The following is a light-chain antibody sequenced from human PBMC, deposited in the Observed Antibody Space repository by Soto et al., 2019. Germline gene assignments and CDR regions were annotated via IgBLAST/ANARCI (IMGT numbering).Light chain of an antibody. CDR3: SSYAGSNKV. CDR2: EVS. J-gene: IGLJ1*01. Sequence: QSVLTQPPSASGSPGQSVTISCTGTSSDVGGYNYVSWYQQHPGKAPKLMIYEVSKRPSGVPDRFSGSKSGNTASLTVSGHQAEDEADYYCSSYAGSNKVFGTGTKLTVL. CDR1: SSDVGGYNY. V-gene: IGLV2-8*01.